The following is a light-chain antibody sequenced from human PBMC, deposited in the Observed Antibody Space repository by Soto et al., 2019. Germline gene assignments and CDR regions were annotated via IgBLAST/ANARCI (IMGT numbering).Light chain of an antibody. CDR1: QAISNY. CDR3: QKYNSAPLT. J-gene: IGKJ1*01. V-gene: IGKV1-27*01. CDR2: AAF. Sequence: DFQMTQSPSSLSASVGDRVTITCRATQAISNYLAWYQQKPGKVPKLLIYAAFTLQSGVPSRFSGSGSGTDFTLTISSLQPDDVATYYCQKYNSAPLTFGQGTRVEIK.